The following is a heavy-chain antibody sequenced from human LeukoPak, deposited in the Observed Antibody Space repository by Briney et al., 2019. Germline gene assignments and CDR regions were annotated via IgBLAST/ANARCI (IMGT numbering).Heavy chain of an antibody. CDR1: GFTFDDYA. CDR3: AKVGYSYGVTDAFDI. V-gene: IGHV3-9*01. Sequence: GGSLRLSCAASGFTFDDYAMHWVRLAPGKGLEWVSGISWNSGSIGYADSVKGRFTISRDNAKNSLYLQMNSLRAEDTALYYCAKVGYSYGVTDAFDIWGQGTMVTVSS. CDR2: ISWNSGSI. D-gene: IGHD5-18*01. J-gene: IGHJ3*02.